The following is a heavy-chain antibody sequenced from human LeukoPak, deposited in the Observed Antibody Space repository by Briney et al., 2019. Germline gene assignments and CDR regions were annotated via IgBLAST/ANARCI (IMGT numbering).Heavy chain of an antibody. CDR1: GFTLDDYA. CDR3: AKGLYSGSYSAWFDP. J-gene: IGHJ5*02. V-gene: IGHV3-9*01. CDR2: ISWNSGSI. Sequence: GGSLRLSCAASGFTLDDYAMHWARQAPGKGLEWVSGISWNSGSIGYADPVKGRFTISRDNAKNSLYLQMSSLRAEDTALYYCAKGLYSGSYSAWFDPWSQGTLVTVSS. D-gene: IGHD1-26*01.